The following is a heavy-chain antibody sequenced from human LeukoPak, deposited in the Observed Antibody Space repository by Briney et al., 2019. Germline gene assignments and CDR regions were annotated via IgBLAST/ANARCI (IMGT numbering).Heavy chain of an antibody. V-gene: IGHV1-2*02. J-gene: IGHJ4*02. D-gene: IGHD2-2*01. Sequence: ASVKVSCKASGYTFTGYYMHWVRQAPGQGLEWMGWINPNSGGTNYAQKPQGRVTMTTDTSTSTAYMELSSLRSEDTAVYYCARGEGCINCYPLFDYWGQGTLVTVSS. CDR1: GYTFTGYY. CDR2: INPNSGGT. CDR3: ARGEGCINCYPLFDY.